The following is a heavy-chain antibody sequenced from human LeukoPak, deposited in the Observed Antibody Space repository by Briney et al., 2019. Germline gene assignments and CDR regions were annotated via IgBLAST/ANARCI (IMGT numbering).Heavy chain of an antibody. J-gene: IGHJ4*02. V-gene: IGHV5-51*01. CDR1: GYSFTNYW. CDR2: IYPGDSDT. CDR3: AKLSSGYYSTPFDY. Sequence: GGSLKSSCKGSGYSFTNYWIGGGRQMPGKGLEWMGIIYPGDSDTKYSASFQGQGTISADKYISSAYLQWTSLKASATAMFYCAKLSSGYYSTPFDYWGQGNLVTVSS. D-gene: IGHD3-22*01.